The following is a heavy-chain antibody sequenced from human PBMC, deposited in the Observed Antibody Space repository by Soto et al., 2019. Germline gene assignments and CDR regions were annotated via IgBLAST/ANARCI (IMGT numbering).Heavy chain of an antibody. V-gene: IGHV3-74*01. CDR2: IKTDGSST. D-gene: IGHD3-10*01. CDR1: GFTFSSYW. J-gene: IGHJ6*02. CDR3: GRGVPNPYGVDV. Sequence: EVQLVESGGGLVQPGGSLRLSCEASGFTFSSYWMHWVRQVPGKGLVWVSRIKTDGSSTNYADSVKGRFTISRDNAENTVYLQMNSLRVEDTAVYYCGRGVPNPYGVDVWGRGTTVTVSS.